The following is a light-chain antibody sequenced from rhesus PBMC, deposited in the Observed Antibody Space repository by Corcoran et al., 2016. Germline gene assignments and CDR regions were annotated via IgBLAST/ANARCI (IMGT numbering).Light chain of an antibody. J-gene: IGKJ1*01. Sequence: DIQMTQSPSSLSASVGDTVTITCRASQGISKYVAWYQQKPGKAPKPLIYYATNLESGVPSRFSGTGSWTDFTLTIRILQPEDFATYYCPQHNSYPRTFGQGTKVEIK. V-gene: IGKV1S14*01. CDR1: QGISKY. CDR2: YAT. CDR3: PQHNSYPRT.